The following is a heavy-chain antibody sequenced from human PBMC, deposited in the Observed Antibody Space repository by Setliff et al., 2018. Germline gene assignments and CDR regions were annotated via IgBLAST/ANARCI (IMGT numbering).Heavy chain of an antibody. CDR1: GGSISSGGYY. D-gene: IGHD3-16*02. CDR3: ARDNNPGYRGYWGRFDY. CDR2: IYYSGST. V-gene: IGHV4-31*03. J-gene: IGHJ4*02. Sequence: SETLSLTCTVSGGSISSGGYYWSWIRQHPGKGLEWIGYIYYSGSTYYNLSLKSRVTISVDTSKNQFSLKLSSVTAADTAVYYCARDNNPGYRGYWGRFDYWGQGTLVTV.